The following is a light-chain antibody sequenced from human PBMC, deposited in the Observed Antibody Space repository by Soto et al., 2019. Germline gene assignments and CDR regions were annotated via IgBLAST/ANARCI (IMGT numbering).Light chain of an antibody. CDR2: GAS. V-gene: IGKV3-20*01. Sequence: DIVLTQSPGTLSLSPGERATLACRASQSVRNNYLAWYQQKPGQAPRLLIYGASSRATGIPDRFSGSGSGTDFILTISRLEPEDFAIYYCQHYGGSSRRFTFGPGTKVDIK. CDR3: QHYGGSSRRFT. CDR1: QSVRNNY. J-gene: IGKJ3*01.